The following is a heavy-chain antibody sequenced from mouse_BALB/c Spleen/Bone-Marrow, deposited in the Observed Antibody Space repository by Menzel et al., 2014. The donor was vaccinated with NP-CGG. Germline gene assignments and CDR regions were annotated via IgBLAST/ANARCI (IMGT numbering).Heavy chain of an antibody. V-gene: IGHV5-17*02. CDR3: ARGDLLRGFAY. J-gene: IGHJ3*01. D-gene: IGHD1-1*01. CDR1: GFTFSSFG. Sequence: EVKLVESGGGLVQPGGSRKLSCAASGFTFSSFGLHWVRQTPEKGLEWFAYISSGSSTIYYADTVKGRVTISRDNPKNALFQQMTGLRSEDTAMYYCARGDLLRGFAYWGQGTLVTVSA. CDR2: ISSGSSTI.